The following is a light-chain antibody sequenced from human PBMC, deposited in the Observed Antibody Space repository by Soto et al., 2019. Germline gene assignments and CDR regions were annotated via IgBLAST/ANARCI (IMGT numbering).Light chain of an antibody. Sequence: DIQMTQSPSTLSASVGVRVTITCRASQSISSWLAWYQQKPGKAPKLLIYKASSLESGVPSRFSGSGSGTEFTLTISSLQPDDFATYYCQQYNSYPITCGQGTRLEIK. CDR1: QSISSW. V-gene: IGKV1-5*03. CDR3: QQYNSYPIT. CDR2: KAS. J-gene: IGKJ5*01.